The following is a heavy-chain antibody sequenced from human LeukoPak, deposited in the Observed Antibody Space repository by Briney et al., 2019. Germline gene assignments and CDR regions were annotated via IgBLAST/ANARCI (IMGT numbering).Heavy chain of an antibody. CDR2: ISGSGGST. CDR3: AKDHPNWAVDY. Sequence: GGSLRLSCAASGFTFSSYAMSWVRQAPGKGLEWVSAISGSGGSTYYADSVKGRFTISRDDSKNTLYLQMDSLRTEDTAVYSCAKDHPNWAVDYWGQGTLVTVSS. V-gene: IGHV3-23*01. J-gene: IGHJ4*02. D-gene: IGHD1-1*01. CDR1: GFTFSSYA.